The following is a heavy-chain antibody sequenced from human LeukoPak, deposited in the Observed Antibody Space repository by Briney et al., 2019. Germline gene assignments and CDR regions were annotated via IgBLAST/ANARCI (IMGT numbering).Heavy chain of an antibody. CDR2: ISSRSTTI. D-gene: IGHD3-10*01. CDR1: GFTFSSYC. Sequence: GGSLRLSCAASGFTFSSYCMIWVRQAPGRGLEGVAHISSRSTTIYYADSVKGRFTISRDNAKNSLSLQMTSLRDVDTAVYYCARADGSGIYPDYWGQGTLVTVSS. J-gene: IGHJ4*02. V-gene: IGHV3-48*02. CDR3: ARADGSGIYPDY.